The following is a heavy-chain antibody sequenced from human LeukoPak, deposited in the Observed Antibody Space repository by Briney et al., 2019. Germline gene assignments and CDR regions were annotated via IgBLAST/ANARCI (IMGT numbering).Heavy chain of an antibody. CDR1: GFTFDDYG. Sequence: GGSLRLFCAASGFTFDDYGMSWVRQAPGKGLEWVSGINWNGGSTGYADSVKGRFTISRDNSKNSLYLQMNSLRTEDTALYYCAKDRYYDSSGYLEGWGQGTLVTVSS. V-gene: IGHV3-20*04. CDR3: AKDRYYDSSGYLEG. CDR2: INWNGGST. J-gene: IGHJ4*02. D-gene: IGHD3-22*01.